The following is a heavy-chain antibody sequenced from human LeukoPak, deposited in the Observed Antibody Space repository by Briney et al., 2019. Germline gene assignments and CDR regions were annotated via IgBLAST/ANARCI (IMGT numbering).Heavy chain of an antibody. Sequence: GGSLRLSCAASGFTFSHDWMIWVRQAPGKGLEWVASIQQDGSGEYYVDSVKGRFTISRDNAKKSVHLQMNSLRAEDTAVYYCARDHYNWTPDQGYKVFDYWGQGSVVTVSS. D-gene: IGHD1-1*01. CDR3: ARDHYNWTPDQGYKVFDY. CDR2: IQQDGSGE. CDR1: GFTFSHDW. V-gene: IGHV3-7*01. J-gene: IGHJ4*02.